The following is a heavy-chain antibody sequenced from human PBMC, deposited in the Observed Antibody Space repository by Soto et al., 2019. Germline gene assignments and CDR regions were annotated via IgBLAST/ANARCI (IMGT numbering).Heavy chain of an antibody. CDR2: IIPIFGTA. CDR3: ARGYYDSSGYSPPGY. V-gene: IGHV1-69*13. D-gene: IGHD3-22*01. CDR1: GGTFSSYA. J-gene: IGHJ4*02. Sequence: SVKGSCKASGGTFSSYAISWVRQAPGQGLEWMGGIIPIFGTANYAQKFQGRVTITADESTSTAYMELSSLRSEDTAVYYCARGYYDSSGYSPPGYWGQGTLVTVSS.